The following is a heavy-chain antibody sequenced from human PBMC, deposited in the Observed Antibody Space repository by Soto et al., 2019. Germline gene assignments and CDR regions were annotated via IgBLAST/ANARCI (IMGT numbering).Heavy chain of an antibody. CDR2: LSGSGTST. CDR1: GFSFVNYA. CDR3: AKATTNGGWFNPFDS. D-gene: IGHD6-19*01. Sequence: EVQLLESGGGLVQPGGSLRLSCAASGFSFVNYAMNWVRQAPGKGLEWVSGLSGSGTSTYYADSVKGRFPISRDNSRDTLFLQMNRLTADDTAVYYCAKATTNGGWFNPFDSWGQGALVTVSS. V-gene: IGHV3-23*01. J-gene: IGHJ4*02.